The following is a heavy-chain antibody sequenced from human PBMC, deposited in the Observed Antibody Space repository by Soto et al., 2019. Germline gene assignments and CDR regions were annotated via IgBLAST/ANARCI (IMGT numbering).Heavy chain of an antibody. V-gene: IGHV1-46*01. CDR2: INPSGGST. Sequence: QVQLVQSGAEVKKPGASVKVSCKASGYTFTSYYMHWVRQAPGQGLEWMGIINPSGGSTSYAQKFQGRVTMTRDTSTSTVYMELSSLRSEDTAVYYCAGASLGYYGMDVWGQGTTVTVSS. CDR1: GYTFTSYY. J-gene: IGHJ6*02. D-gene: IGHD3-16*01. CDR3: AGASLGYYGMDV.